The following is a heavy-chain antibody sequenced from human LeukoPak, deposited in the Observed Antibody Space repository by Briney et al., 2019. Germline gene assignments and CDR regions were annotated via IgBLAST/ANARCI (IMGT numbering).Heavy chain of an antibody. Sequence: PGGSLRLSCAASGFTFDDYGMSWVRQAPGKGLEWVGRIKSKTDGGTTDYAAPVKGRFTISRDDSKNTLYLQMNSLKTEDTAVYYCTTDLYGDLNWFDPWGQGTLVTVSS. CDR2: IKSKTDGGTT. CDR3: TTDLYGDLNWFDP. V-gene: IGHV3-15*01. D-gene: IGHD4-17*01. CDR1: GFTFDDYG. J-gene: IGHJ5*02.